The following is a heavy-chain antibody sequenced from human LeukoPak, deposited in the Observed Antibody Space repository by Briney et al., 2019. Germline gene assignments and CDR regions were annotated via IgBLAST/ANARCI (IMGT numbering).Heavy chain of an antibody. CDR1: GGSISSYY. J-gene: IGHJ3*02. V-gene: IGHV4-59*01. Sequence: SETLSLTCTVSGGSISSYYWSWIRQPPWKGLEWIGYIYYSGSTNYNPSLKSRVTISVDTSKNQFSLKLSSVTAADTAVYYCARGGDYVWGSYRPEDIWGQGTMVTVSS. CDR2: IYYSGST. D-gene: IGHD3-16*02. CDR3: ARGGDYVWGSYRPEDI.